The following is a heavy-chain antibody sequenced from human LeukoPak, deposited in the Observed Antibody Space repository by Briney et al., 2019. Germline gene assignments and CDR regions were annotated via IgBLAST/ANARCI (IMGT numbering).Heavy chain of an antibody. CDR3: AREVTMIVVVIAGSGAFDI. D-gene: IGHD3-22*01. Sequence: GRCLRLSCAASGFTFISYAMHWVRQAPGKGLEWVAVISYDGSNKYYADSVKGRFTISRDNSKNTLYLQMNSLRAEDTAVYYCAREVTMIVVVIAGSGAFDIWGQGTMVTVSS. CDR1: GFTFISYA. J-gene: IGHJ3*02. V-gene: IGHV3-30-3*01. CDR2: ISYDGSNK.